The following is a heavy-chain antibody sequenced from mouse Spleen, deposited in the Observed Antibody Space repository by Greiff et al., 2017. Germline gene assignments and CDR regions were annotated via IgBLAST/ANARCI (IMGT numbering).Heavy chain of an antibody. CDR3: ARGVIGFAY. J-gene: IGHJ3*01. CDR1: GFTFSDYY. D-gene: IGHD2-2*01. CDR2: ISNGGGST. Sequence: DVHLVESGGGLVQPGGSLKLSCATSGFTFSDYYMYWVRQTPEKRLEWVAYISNGGGSTYYPDTVKGRFTISRDNAKNTLYLQMSRLKSEDTAMYYCARGVIGFAYWGQGTLVTVSA. V-gene: IGHV5-12*02.